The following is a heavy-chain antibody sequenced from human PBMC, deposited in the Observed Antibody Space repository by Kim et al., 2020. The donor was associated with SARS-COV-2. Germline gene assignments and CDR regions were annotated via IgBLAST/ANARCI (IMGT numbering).Heavy chain of an antibody. Sequence: SVKVSCKASGGTFSSYAISWVRQAPGQWLEWMGGIIPIFGTANYAQKFQGRVTITADESTSTAYMELSSLRSEDTAVYYCARSREELAYCGGDCYLNFDYWGQGTLVTVSS. D-gene: IGHD2-21*02. J-gene: IGHJ4*02. V-gene: IGHV1-69*13. CDR3: ARSREELAYCGGDCYLNFDY. CDR2: IIPIFGTA. CDR1: GGTFSSYA.